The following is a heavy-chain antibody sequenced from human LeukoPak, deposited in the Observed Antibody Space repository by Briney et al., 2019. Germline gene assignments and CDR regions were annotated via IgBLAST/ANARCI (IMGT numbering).Heavy chain of an antibody. CDR2: INPNSGGT. D-gene: IGHD3-22*01. CDR3: ARVGYYYDSSGYRKYYFDY. V-gene: IGHV1-2*02. J-gene: IGHJ4*02. Sequence: ASVKVSCTASGYTFTGYYMHWVRQAPGQGLEWMGWINPNSGGTNYAQKFQGRVTMTRDTSISTAYMELSRLRSDDTAVYYCARVGYYYDSSGYRKYYFDYWGQGTLVTVSS. CDR1: GYTFTGYY.